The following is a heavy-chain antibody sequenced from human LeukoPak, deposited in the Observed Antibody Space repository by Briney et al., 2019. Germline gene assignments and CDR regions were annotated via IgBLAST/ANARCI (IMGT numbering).Heavy chain of an antibody. J-gene: IGHJ4*02. D-gene: IGHD3-9*01. Sequence: PGRSLRLSCAASGFTFSSYAMHWVRQAPGKGLEWVAVISYDGSNKYYADSVKGRFTISRDNSKNTLYLRMNSLRAEDTAVYYCARAYILTGSEGAGYFDYWGQGTLVTVSS. CDR3: ARAYILTGSEGAGYFDY. CDR1: GFTFSSYA. CDR2: ISYDGSNK. V-gene: IGHV3-30-3*01.